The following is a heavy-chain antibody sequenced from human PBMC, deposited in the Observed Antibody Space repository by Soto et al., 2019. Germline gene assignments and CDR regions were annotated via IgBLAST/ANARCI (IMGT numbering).Heavy chain of an antibody. D-gene: IGHD4-17*01. CDR3: ARGGKPTPENYYGMDV. CDR1: GFTFRDFY. Sequence: PGGSLRLSCAASGFTFRDFYLTWIRQGPGKGLEWISYISGSSDRIKYADSVKGRFTISRDTAKNSLYLQMNSLRVEDTGVYFCARGGKPTPENYYGMDVWGQGATVTVSS. V-gene: IGHV3-11*06. J-gene: IGHJ6*02. CDR2: ISGSSDRI.